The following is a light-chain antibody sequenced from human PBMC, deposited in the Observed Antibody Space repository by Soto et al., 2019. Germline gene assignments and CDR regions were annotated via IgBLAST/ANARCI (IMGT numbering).Light chain of an antibody. CDR2: DAS. CDR1: QRISTW. J-gene: IGKJ1*01. CDR3: QQYNSDSWT. Sequence: DIQMTQSPSTLSASVGDRVTITCRASQRISTWLAWYQQRPGKAPKLLIYDASSLASGVPSRFSGRGAEPDFTLTISRLQPDDFATDYCQQYNSDSWTFGQGTKVELK. V-gene: IGKV1-5*01.